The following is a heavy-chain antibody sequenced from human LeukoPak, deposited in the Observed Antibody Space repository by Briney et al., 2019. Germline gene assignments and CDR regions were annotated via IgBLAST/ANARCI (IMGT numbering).Heavy chain of an antibody. Sequence: GGSLRLSCAASGFTFSSYSMNWVRQAPGKGLEWVSSICSSSSYIYYADSVKGRFTISRDNAKNSLYLQMNSLRAEDTAVYYCARSSSGYAFDYWGQGTLVTVSS. CDR2: ICSSSSYI. J-gene: IGHJ4*02. CDR1: GFTFSSYS. CDR3: ARSSSGYAFDY. V-gene: IGHV3-21*01. D-gene: IGHD3-22*01.